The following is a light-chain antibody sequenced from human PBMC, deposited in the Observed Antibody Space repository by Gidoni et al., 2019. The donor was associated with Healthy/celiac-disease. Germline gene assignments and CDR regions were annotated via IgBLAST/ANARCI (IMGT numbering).Light chain of an antibody. J-gene: IGKJ1*01. CDR3: QQYNSYPWT. CDR2: KES. Sequence: DIKMTQSPSTLSASVGDRVTSTCRASQSISSWLAWYQQKPGKAPKLLIYKESSLESGVPSRFSGSGSGTEFTLTISSLQPDYFATYYCQQYNSYPWTFXQXTKVEIK. V-gene: IGKV1-5*03. CDR1: QSISSW.